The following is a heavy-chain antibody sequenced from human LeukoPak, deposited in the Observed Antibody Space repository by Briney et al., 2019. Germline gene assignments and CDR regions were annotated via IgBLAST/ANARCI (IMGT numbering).Heavy chain of an antibody. CDR2: INPNSGGT. Sequence: ASVKVSCKASGYTFTGYYMHWVRQAPGQGLEWMGWINPNSGGTNYAQKFQGKVTITRDTSISRAYMELSRVISDDTAVYYCARSITMVRGGNSDYWGQGTLVTVSS. D-gene: IGHD3-10*01. V-gene: IGHV1-2*02. J-gene: IGHJ4*02. CDR3: ARSITMVRGGNSDY. CDR1: GYTFTGYY.